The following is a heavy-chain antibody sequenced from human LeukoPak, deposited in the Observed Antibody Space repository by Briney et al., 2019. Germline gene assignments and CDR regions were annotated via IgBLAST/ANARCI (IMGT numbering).Heavy chain of an antibody. CDR3: ARSLIEDIVVVVAATQDWFDP. D-gene: IGHD2-15*01. CDR1: GGSFSGYY. CDR2: INHSGST. Sequence: SETLSLTCAVYGGSFSGYYWSWIRQPPGKGLEWIGEINHSGSTNYNPSLKSRVTISVDTSKNQFSLKLSSVTAADTAVYYCARSLIEDIVVVVAATQDWFDPRGQGTLVTVSS. J-gene: IGHJ5*02. V-gene: IGHV4-34*01.